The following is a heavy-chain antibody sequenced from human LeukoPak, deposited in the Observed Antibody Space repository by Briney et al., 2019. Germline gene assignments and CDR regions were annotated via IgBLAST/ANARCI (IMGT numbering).Heavy chain of an antibody. CDR2: INHSGST. Sequence: SETLSLTCAVYGGSFSGYYWSWIRQPPGKGLEWIGEINHSGSTNYNPSLKSRVTISVDTSKNRFSLKLSSVTAADTAVYYCARRPYGYGCYYYGMDVWGQGTTVTVSS. V-gene: IGHV4-34*01. CDR3: ARRPYGYGCYYYGMDV. J-gene: IGHJ6*02. CDR1: GGSFSGYY. D-gene: IGHD5-18*01.